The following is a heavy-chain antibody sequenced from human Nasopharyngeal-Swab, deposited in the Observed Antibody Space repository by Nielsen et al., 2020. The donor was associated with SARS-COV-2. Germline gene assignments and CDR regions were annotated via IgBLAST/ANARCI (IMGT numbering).Heavy chain of an antibody. CDR1: GGSISSGDYY. Sequence: SETLSLTCTVSGGSISSGDYYWSWIRQPPGKGLEWIGYIYYSGSTYYNPSLKSRVTISVDTSKNQFSLKLSSVTAADTAVYYCAREKYCSSTSCYAWAPYTWFDPWGQGTLVTVSS. J-gene: IGHJ5*02. CDR3: AREKYCSSTSCYAWAPYTWFDP. V-gene: IGHV4-30-4*01. D-gene: IGHD2-2*01. CDR2: IYYSGST.